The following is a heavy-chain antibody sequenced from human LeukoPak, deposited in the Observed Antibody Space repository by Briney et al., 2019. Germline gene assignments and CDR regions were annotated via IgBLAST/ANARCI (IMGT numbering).Heavy chain of an antibody. CDR1: GGTFSSYA. Sequence: ASVKVSCKASGGTFSSYAISWVRQAPGQGLEWMGGIIPIFGTANYAQEFQGRVTITADESTSTAYMELSSLRSEDTAVYYCAREEYSSSSGEGSFDYWGQGTLVTVSS. CDR2: IIPIFGTA. J-gene: IGHJ4*02. V-gene: IGHV1-69*13. D-gene: IGHD6-6*01. CDR3: AREEYSSSSGEGSFDY.